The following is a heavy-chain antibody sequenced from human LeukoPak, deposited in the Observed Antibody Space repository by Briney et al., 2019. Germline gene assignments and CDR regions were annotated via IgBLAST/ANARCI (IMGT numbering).Heavy chain of an antibody. CDR1: GLIFSNYG. Sequence: GGSLRLSCAASGLIFSNYGMHWVRQAPGKGLEWVAVIWYDASNKYYADSVKGRFTISRDNSKNSLYLQMNSLRAEDTAVYYCARDWPTIAAAGTIPEYFQHWGQGTLVTVSS. J-gene: IGHJ1*01. V-gene: IGHV3-33*01. D-gene: IGHD6-13*01. CDR3: ARDWPTIAAAGTIPEYFQH. CDR2: IWYDASNK.